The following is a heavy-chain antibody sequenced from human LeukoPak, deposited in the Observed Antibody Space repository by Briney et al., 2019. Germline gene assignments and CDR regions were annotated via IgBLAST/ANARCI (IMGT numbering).Heavy chain of an antibody. CDR2: MNPNSGNT. J-gene: IGHJ4*02. Sequence: ASVKVSCKASGYTFRSYGISWVRRAPGQGLEWMGWMNPNSGNTGYAQKFQGRVTITRNTSISTAYMELSSLRSEDTAVYYCARGLYSSSAIYFDYWGQGTLVTVSS. V-gene: IGHV1-8*01. CDR3: ARGLYSSSAIYFDY. CDR1: GYTFRSYG. D-gene: IGHD6-6*01.